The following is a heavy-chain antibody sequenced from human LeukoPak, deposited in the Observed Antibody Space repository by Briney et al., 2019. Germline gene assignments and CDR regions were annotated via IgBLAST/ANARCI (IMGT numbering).Heavy chain of an antibody. J-gene: IGHJ3*01. CDR2: FDPEHGKT. V-gene: IGHV1-24*01. CDR1: KYTLTELS. Sequence: ASVKVSCKVSKYTLTELSMHWVRQAPGKGLERMGGFDPEHGKTVYAQTFQGRVTMTEDTSTGTAYMELRSLRSEDTAVYYCATEDFDGIVGPIDSFDVWGQGTMVTVSS. CDR3: ATEDFDGIVGPIDSFDV. D-gene: IGHD1-26*01.